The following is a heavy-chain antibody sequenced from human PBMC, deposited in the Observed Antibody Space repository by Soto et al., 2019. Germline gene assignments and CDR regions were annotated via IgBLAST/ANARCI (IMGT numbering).Heavy chain of an antibody. CDR3: ARERYQVISDGMDV. CDR1: GYTFTGYY. D-gene: IGHD2-2*01. Sequence: GASVKVSCKASGYTFTGYYIHWVREAPGQGLEWMGWINPQTGGTSYAQKFQDRVTLSRDTSINTAYLELSRLTFDDAAVYFCARERYQVISDGMDVWGQGTTVTVSS. J-gene: IGHJ6*02. CDR2: INPQTGGT. V-gene: IGHV1-2*02.